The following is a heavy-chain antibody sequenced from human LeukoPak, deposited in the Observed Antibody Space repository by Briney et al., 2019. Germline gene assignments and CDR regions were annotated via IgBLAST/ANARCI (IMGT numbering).Heavy chain of an antibody. J-gene: IGHJ4*02. CDR3: AKRGVVIRVILVGFHKEAYYFDS. CDR1: GITLSNYG. V-gene: IGHV3-23*01. Sequence: GGSLRLSCAVSGITLSNYGMRWVRQAPGKGVEWVAGISGSGGGTNYADSVKLRFTISTDNARNTLYLQMNSLRVEDTAAYFCAKRGVVIRVILVGFHKEAYYFDSWGQGALVTVSS. D-gene: IGHD3-22*01. CDR2: ISGSGGGT.